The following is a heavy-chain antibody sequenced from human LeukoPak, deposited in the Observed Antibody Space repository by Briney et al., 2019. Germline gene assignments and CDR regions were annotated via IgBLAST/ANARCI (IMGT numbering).Heavy chain of an antibody. D-gene: IGHD3-10*01. CDR2: MNPNSGNT. J-gene: IGHJ4*02. Sequence: ASVKVSCKASGYTFTSYGISWVRQAPGQGLEWMGWMNPNSGNTAYAQRFQGRVTITRNTSISTAYMELSSLRSEDTAVYYCARNSLYRSPRLGKYYFDYWGQGTLVTVSS. CDR1: GYTFTSYG. CDR3: ARNSLYRSPRLGKYYFDY. V-gene: IGHV1-8*03.